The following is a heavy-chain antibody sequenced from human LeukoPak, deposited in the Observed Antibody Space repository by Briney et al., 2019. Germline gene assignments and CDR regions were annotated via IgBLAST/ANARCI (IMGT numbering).Heavy chain of an antibody. J-gene: IGHJ3*02. CDR3: ARGYCSGGSCYDAFDI. D-gene: IGHD2-15*01. CDR1: GGSISSGGYS. CDR2: IYHSGST. V-gene: IGHV4-30-2*01. Sequence: TLSLTCAVSGGSISSGGYSWSWIRQPPGKGLEWIGYIYHSGSTYYNPSLKSRVTISVDRSKNQFSLKLSSVTAADTAVYYCARGYCSGGSCYDAFDIWGQGTMVTVSS.